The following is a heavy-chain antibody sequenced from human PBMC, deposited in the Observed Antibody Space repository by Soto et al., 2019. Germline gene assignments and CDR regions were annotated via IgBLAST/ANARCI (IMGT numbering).Heavy chain of an antibody. CDR2: INPDGTLK. J-gene: IGHJ4*02. D-gene: IGHD5-12*01. CDR1: GFALGGYW. V-gene: IGHV3-7*03. CDR3: ARCESGEGYLGI. Sequence: QAGGSLRLSCAASGFALGGYWMTWVRQAPGKGLEWVASINPDGTLKYYVDSVKGRFTISRANADNSLFLQMISLRVEDTAVYYCARCESGEGYLGIWGQGTLVTVSS.